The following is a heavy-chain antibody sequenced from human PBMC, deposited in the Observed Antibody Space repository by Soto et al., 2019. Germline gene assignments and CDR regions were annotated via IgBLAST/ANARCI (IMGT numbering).Heavy chain of an antibody. Sequence: ASVKVSCKASGGTFSSYAISWVRQAPGQGLEWMGGIIPIFGTANYAQKFQGRVTITADESTSTAYMELSSLRSEDTAVYYCAREARVLRFLEWLSNPAGYYFDYWGQGTLVTVSS. J-gene: IGHJ4*02. V-gene: IGHV1-69*13. D-gene: IGHD3-3*01. CDR1: GGTFSSYA. CDR2: IIPIFGTA. CDR3: AREARVLRFLEWLSNPAGYYFDY.